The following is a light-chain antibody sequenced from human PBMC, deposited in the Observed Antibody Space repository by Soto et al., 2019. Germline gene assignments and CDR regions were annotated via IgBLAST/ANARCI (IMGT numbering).Light chain of an antibody. J-gene: IGKJ5*01. CDR1: QSISSN. CDR3: QQYNTWRSIT. V-gene: IGKV3-15*01. CDR2: GAS. Sequence: EIVMTQSPATLSVALGERATLSCRASQSISSNLGWYQQRPGQAPRLLIYGASTRATGIPVRFSGSGSGTEFTLTISSLQSEDFAVYYCQQYNTWRSITFGQGTRLEIK.